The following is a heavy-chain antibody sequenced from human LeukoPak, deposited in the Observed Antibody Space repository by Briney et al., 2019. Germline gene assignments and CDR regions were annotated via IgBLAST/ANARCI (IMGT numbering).Heavy chain of an antibody. CDR1: GGSISSYY. V-gene: IGHV4-59*01. Sequence: SETLSLTCTVSGGSISSYYWSWIRQPPGKGLEWIGYIYYSGSTNYNPSLKSRVTISVETSKNQFSLKLSSVTAADTAGHYCARARYYYQYYFDYWGQGTLVTVSS. CDR3: ARARYYYQYYFDY. D-gene: IGHD3-22*01. J-gene: IGHJ4*02. CDR2: IYYSGST.